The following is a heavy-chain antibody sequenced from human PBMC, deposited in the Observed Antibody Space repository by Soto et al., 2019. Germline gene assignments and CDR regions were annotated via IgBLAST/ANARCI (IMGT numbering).Heavy chain of an antibody. J-gene: IGHJ4*02. V-gene: IGHV1-69*01. CDR1: GGTFSSYA. CDR2: IIPIFGTA. Sequence: QVQLVQSGAEVKKPGSSVKVSCKASGGTFSSYAISWVRQAPGQGLEWMGGIIPIFGTANYAQKFQGRVTITADEATRPAYKELRSLRSGGTGVFYCGGGGGGGYSGYDVGYFDYWGQGTLVTVSS. CDR3: GGGGGGGYSGYDVGYFDY. D-gene: IGHD5-12*01.